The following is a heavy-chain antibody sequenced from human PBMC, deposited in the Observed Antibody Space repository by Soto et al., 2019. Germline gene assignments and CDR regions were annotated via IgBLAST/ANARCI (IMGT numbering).Heavy chain of an antibody. D-gene: IGHD3-16*01. J-gene: IGHJ6*02. Sequence: EVRLVESGGGLVKSGGSLRLSCSASGFTFSTYTMNWVRQAPGRGLEWVSNIDRFGSYSWYVDSAQGRFTISRDNAKNSLYLQMNSLRAEDTAVYYCARGGSTFARGRIGGVHYGLAVWGQGTTVTVSS. CDR1: GFTFSTYT. CDR2: IDRFGSYS. V-gene: IGHV3-21*03. CDR3: ARGGSTFARGRIGGVHYGLAV.